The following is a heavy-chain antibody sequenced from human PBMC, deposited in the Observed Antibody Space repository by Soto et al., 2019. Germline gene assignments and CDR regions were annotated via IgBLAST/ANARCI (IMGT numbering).Heavy chain of an antibody. CDR3: ARDSIVVLLRLGEASNPVRYFYGMDV. CDR2: ISAYNGNT. Sequence: QVQLVQSGAEVKKPGASVKVSCKTSGYNFTSHGISWVRQAPGQGLEWMGWISAYNGNTDYAQKVQARVTMTTDTSTSTAYMEMRSLRSDDTAVYYCARDSIVVLLRLGEASNPVRYFYGMDVWGQGTTVTVSS. V-gene: IGHV1-18*01. D-gene: IGHD3-10*01. J-gene: IGHJ6*02. CDR1: GYNFTSHG.